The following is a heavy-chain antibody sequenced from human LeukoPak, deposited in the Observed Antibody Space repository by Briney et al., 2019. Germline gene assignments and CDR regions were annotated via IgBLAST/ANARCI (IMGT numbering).Heavy chain of an antibody. Sequence: PGGSLRLSCAASGITFSGYWMSWVRQAPGKGLEWVATINQDGSEKYYVDPVKGRFTISRDNAKNSLYLEMNSLRAEDTAIYYCARDRSGSYWGQGTLVTVSS. CDR2: INQDGSEK. J-gene: IGHJ4*02. CDR1: GITFSGYW. V-gene: IGHV3-7*05. CDR3: ARDRSGSY. D-gene: IGHD3-3*01.